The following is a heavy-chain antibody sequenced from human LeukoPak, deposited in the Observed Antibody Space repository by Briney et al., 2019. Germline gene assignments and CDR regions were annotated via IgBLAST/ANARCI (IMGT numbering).Heavy chain of an antibody. D-gene: IGHD2-2*01. CDR2: IYYSGST. Sequence: SETLSLTCTVSGGSISSYYWSWIRQPPGKGLEWIGYIYYSGSTNYNPSLKSRVTISVDTSKNQFSLKLSSVTAADTAVYYCARLPGYCSSTSCYAGDYWGQGTLVTVSS. CDR1: GGSISSYY. V-gene: IGHV4-59*12. CDR3: ARLPGYCSSTSCYAGDY. J-gene: IGHJ4*02.